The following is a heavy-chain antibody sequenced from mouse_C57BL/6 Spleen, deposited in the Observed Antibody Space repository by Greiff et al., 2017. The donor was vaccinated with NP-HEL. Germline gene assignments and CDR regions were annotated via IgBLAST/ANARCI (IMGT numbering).Heavy chain of an antibody. CDR2: IYPGDGDT. D-gene: IGHD2-4*01. J-gene: IGHJ1*03. V-gene: IGHV1-82*01. CDR1: GYAFSSSW. Sequence: VQLQQSGPELVKPGASVKISCKASGYAFSSSWMNWVKQRPGKGLEWIGRIYPGDGDTNYNGKFKGKATLTADKSSSTAYMQLSSLTSEDSAVYFCAREMDYGWYFDVWGTGTTVTVSS. CDR3: AREMDYGWYFDV.